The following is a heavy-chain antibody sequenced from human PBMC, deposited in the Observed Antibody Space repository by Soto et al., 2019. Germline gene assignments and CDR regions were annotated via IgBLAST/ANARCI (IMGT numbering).Heavy chain of an antibody. CDR2: ISYDGSNK. CDR3: ARDTKYSSSSLIIDY. V-gene: IGHV3-30-3*01. J-gene: IGHJ4*02. D-gene: IGHD6-6*01. Sequence: QVQLVESGGGVVQPGRSLRLSCAASGFTFSSYAMHWVRQAPGKGLEWVAVISYDGSNKYYADSVKGRFTISRDNSNNTLYLQMNSRRAEDTAVYYCARDTKYSSSSLIIDYWGQGTLVTVSS. CDR1: GFTFSSYA.